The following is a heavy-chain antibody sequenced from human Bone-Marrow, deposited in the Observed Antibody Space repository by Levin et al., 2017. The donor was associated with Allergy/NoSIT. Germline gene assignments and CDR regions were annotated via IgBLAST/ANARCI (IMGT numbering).Heavy chain of an antibody. CDR3: AREGWDIRTSRYHYGLDV. J-gene: IGHJ6*02. V-gene: IGHV3-7*01. CDR2: IKQDGGER. CDR1: GFKFTNYW. D-gene: IGHD2-2*01. Sequence: PGGSLRLSCAASGFKFTNYWMSWVRQAPGKGLEWVANIKQDGGERNYVDSLRGRFTISRDNAKNSLRLQMNNLRVEDTAIYYCAREGWDIRTSRYHYGLDVWGQGTTVIVSS.